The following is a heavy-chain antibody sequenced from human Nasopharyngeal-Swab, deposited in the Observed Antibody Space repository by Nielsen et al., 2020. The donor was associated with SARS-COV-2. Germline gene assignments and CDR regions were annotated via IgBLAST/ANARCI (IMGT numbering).Heavy chain of an antibody. D-gene: IGHD5-18*01. J-gene: IGHJ4*02. Sequence: RQAPGKGLEWIGEIYHSGSTYYNPSLKSRVTISVDTSKNQFSLKLSSVTAADTAVYYCARRRGVYSYGHDYWGQGTLVTVSS. CDR2: IYHSGST. CDR3: ARRRGVYSYGHDY. V-gene: IGHV4-39*01.